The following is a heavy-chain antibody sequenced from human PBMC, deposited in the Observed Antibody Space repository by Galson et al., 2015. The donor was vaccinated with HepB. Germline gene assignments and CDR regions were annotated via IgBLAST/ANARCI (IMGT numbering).Heavy chain of an antibody. CDR2: ISYDGSNK. CDR3: ARGGIAVAGHYFDY. Sequence: SLRLSCAASGFTFSSYTMHWVRQAPGKGLEWVAVISYDGSNKYYADSVKGRFTISRDNSKNTLYLQMNSLRAEDTAVYYCARGGIAVAGHYFDYWGQGTLVTVSS. J-gene: IGHJ4*02. D-gene: IGHD6-19*01. CDR1: GFTFSSYT. V-gene: IGHV3-30-3*01.